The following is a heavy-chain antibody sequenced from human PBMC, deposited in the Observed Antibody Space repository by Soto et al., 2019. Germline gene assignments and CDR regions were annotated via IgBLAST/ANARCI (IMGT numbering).Heavy chain of an antibody. CDR2: IYWDDDK. V-gene: IGHV2-5*02. J-gene: IGHJ3*02. D-gene: IGHD3-10*01. Sequence: SGPTLVNPTQTLTLTCTFSGFSLSTSGVGVGWIRQPPGKALEWLALIYWDDDKRYSPSLKSRLTITKDTSKNQVVLTMTNMDPVDKTKYYCANRTGGEYNKGWGVKNDAFEILGQGTMVTVSS. CDR3: ANRTGGEYNKGWGVKNDAFEI. CDR1: GFSLSTSGVG.